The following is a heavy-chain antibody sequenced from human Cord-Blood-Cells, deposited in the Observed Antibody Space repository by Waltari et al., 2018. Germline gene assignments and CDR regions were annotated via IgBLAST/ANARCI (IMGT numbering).Heavy chain of an antibody. V-gene: IGHV3-48*03. CDR3: ARVSAAAGDAFDI. CDR1: GFTFSSYE. Sequence: EVQLVESGGGLVQPGGSLRLSCAASGFTFSSYEMNWVRQAPGKGLEWVSYISSSGSTIYYADSVKCRFTISRDNAKNSLYLQMNSLRAEDTAVYYCARVSAAAGDAFDIWGQGTMVTVSS. J-gene: IGHJ3*02. D-gene: IGHD6-13*01. CDR2: ISSSGSTI.